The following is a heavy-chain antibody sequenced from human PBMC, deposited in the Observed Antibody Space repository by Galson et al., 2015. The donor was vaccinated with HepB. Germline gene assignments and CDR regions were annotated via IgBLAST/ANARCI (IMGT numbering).Heavy chain of an antibody. Sequence: SVKVSCKASGGTFSSYAISWVRQAPGQGLEWMGGITPMFGTANYAQKLQGRVTITADESTTTAYMELSSLRSDDTAVYYCARGYGSGNFYYHYWGRGTLVTVSP. CDR1: GGTFSSYA. D-gene: IGHD3-10*01. V-gene: IGHV1-69*13. J-gene: IGHJ4*02. CDR3: ARGYGSGNFYYHY. CDR2: ITPMFGTA.